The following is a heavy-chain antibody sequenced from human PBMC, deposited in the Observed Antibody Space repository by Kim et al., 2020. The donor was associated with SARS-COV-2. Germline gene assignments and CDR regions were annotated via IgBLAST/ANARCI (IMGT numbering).Heavy chain of an antibody. CDR2: ISSDGSGK. D-gene: IGHD3-10*01. J-gene: IGHJ6*02. CDR1: GFTFSSHA. CDR3: ARDRYGPGTSETGMDV. Sequence: GESLRLSCAGSGFTFSSHAIHWVRQAPGKGLEWVALISSDGSGKTYGDSVKGRFTVSRDNSENTLYLQMSSLRTEDTAVYYCARDRYGPGTSETGMDVWGQGTTVTVSS. V-gene: IGHV3-30*04.